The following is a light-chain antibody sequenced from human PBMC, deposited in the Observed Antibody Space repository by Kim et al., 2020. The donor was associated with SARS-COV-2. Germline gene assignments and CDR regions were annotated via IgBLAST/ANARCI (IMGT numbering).Light chain of an antibody. Sequence: AAVGDRVPLTCRASQGIGTCLAWYQQKPGKAPKLLIFDASNLQSRVPSRFSGSGSGTQFTLTISSLQPDDYGTYFCQQYSRDSRTFGQGTKVDIK. V-gene: IGKV1-5*01. CDR2: DAS. J-gene: IGKJ1*01. CDR1: QGIGTC. CDR3: QQYSRDSRT.